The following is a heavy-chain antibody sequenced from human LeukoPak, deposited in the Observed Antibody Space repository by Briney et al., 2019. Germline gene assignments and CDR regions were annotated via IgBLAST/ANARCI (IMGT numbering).Heavy chain of an antibody. D-gene: IGHD3-10*01. CDR3: ARALRGSGNRPYRPFDY. CDR1: GFTFSSYG. CDR2: ISYDGSNK. J-gene: IGHJ4*02. Sequence: PGGSLRLSCAASGFTFSSYGMHWVRQAPGKGLEWVAVISYDGSNKYYADSVKGRFTISRDNSKNTLYLQMNSLRAEDTAVYYCARALRGSGNRPYRPFDYWGQGTLVTVSS. V-gene: IGHV3-30*03.